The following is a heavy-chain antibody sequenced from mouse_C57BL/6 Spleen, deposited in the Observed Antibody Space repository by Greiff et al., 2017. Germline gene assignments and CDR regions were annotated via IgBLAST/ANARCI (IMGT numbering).Heavy chain of an antibody. Sequence: EVQRVESGGDLAKPGGSLKLSCAASGFTFSSYGMSWVRQTPDKRLEWVATISSGGSYTYYPDSVKGRFTISRDNAKNTLYLQMSSLKSEDTAMYYCARNITTVVARDYARDYWGQGTSVTVSS. V-gene: IGHV5-6*01. J-gene: IGHJ4*01. CDR3: ARNITTVVARDYARDY. CDR1: GFTFSSYG. CDR2: ISSGGSYT. D-gene: IGHD1-1*01.